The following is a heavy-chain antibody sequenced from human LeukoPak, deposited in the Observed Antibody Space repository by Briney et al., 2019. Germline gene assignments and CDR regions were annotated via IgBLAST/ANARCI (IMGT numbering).Heavy chain of an antibody. J-gene: IGHJ4*02. D-gene: IGHD3-16*01. V-gene: IGHV3-7*01. CDR3: ASWGAGGNS. CDR2: INPDGSDK. Sequence: GGSLRLSCEASGFTLSTYWMNWVRQVPGKGLEWVANINPDGSDKRYVGSVKGRFTIARDNADNSLSLQMNSLRAEDTAVYYCASWGAGGNSWGQGTLVTVSS. CDR1: GFTLSTYW.